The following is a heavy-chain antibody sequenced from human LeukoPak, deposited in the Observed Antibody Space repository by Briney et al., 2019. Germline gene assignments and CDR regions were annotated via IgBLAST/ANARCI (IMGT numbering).Heavy chain of an antibody. D-gene: IGHD4-23*01. CDR3: AYGGHPGDHDAFDI. Sequence: GGSLRLSCAAPGFTFSSYWMHWVRQAPGKGLVWVSRINSDGSSTSYADSVKGRFTISRDNAKNTLYLQMNSLRAEDTAVYYCAYGGHPGDHDAFDIWGQGTMVTVSS. CDR1: GFTFSSYW. V-gene: IGHV3-74*01. J-gene: IGHJ3*02. CDR2: INSDGSST.